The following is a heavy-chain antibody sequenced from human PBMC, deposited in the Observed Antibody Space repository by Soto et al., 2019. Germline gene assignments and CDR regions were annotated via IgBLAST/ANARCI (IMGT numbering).Heavy chain of an antibody. J-gene: IGHJ6*02. CDR2: IIDSGGYT. CDR3: AKETYYYYGMDV. Sequence: GGSLRLSCAASGFTFSNYWMHWVRQAPGKGLEWVSAIIDSGGYTYYADSVKGRFTISRDNSKNTLYLQMNSLRAEDTALYYCAKETYYYYGMDVWGQGTTVTVSS. CDR1: GFTFSNYW. V-gene: IGHV3-23*01.